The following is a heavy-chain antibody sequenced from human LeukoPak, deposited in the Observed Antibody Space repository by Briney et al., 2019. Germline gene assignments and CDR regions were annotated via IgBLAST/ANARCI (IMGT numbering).Heavy chain of an antibody. Sequence: SETLSLTCTDSGGSISSYYWSWIRQPPGKGLEWIGYIYYSGSTNYNPSLKSRVTISVDTSKNEFSLKLSSVTAADTAVYYCARTQISGPDYWGQGTLVTVSS. V-gene: IGHV4-59*01. CDR2: IYYSGST. D-gene: IGHD3-3*02. J-gene: IGHJ4*02. CDR1: GGSISSYY. CDR3: ARTQISGPDY.